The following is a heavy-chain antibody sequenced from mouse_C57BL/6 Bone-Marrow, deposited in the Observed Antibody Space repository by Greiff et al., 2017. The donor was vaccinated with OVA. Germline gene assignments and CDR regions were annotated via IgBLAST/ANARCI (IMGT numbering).Heavy chain of an antibody. CDR2: IWSDGST. V-gene: IGHV2-6*03. J-gene: IGHJ4*01. CDR1: GFSLTSYG. D-gene: IGHD1-1*01. CDR3: AREREFYYYGSRGYAMDY. Sequence: QVQLQQSGPGLVAPSQSLSITCTVSGFSLTSYGVHWVRQPPGKGLEWLVVIWSDGSTTYNSALKSRLSISKDNSKSQVFLKMNSLQTDDTAMYYCAREREFYYYGSRGYAMDYWGQGTSVTVSS.